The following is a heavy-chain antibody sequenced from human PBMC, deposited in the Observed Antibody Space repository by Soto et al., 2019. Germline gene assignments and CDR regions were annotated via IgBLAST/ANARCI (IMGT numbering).Heavy chain of an antibody. CDR3: ARVGGGGPADFDY. V-gene: IGHV4-31*03. J-gene: IGHJ4*02. CDR2: IYYSGST. D-gene: IGHD2-15*01. CDR1: GGSISSGGYY. Sequence: QVQLQESGPGLVKPSQTLSLTCTVSGGSISSGGYYWSWIRQHPGKGVEWIGYIYYSGSTYYNPSLKSRVNISVDTSKNQFSLKLSSVTAADTAVYYCARVGGGGPADFDYWGQGTLVTVSS.